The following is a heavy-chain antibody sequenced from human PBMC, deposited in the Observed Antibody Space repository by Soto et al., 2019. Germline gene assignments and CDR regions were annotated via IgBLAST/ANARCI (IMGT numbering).Heavy chain of an antibody. Sequence: ASVKVSCKASGYTFTSYYMHLVRQAPGQGLEWMXIXNXXXGXTXXXQXXKXRVTMTRDTCTSTVYMELRSLRSEDTAVYYCASTGNSSSAEYFQHWGQGTLVTVSS. D-gene: IGHD6-6*01. CDR1: GYTFTSYY. CDR2: XNXXXGXT. CDR3: ASTGNSSSAEYFQH. V-gene: IGHV1-46*01. J-gene: IGHJ1*01.